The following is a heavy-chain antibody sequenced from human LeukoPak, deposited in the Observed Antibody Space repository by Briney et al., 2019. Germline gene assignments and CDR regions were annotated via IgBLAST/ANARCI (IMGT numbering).Heavy chain of an antibody. CDR2: IYYSGST. CDR1: GGSISSGGYY. D-gene: IGHD5-24*01. Sequence: PSQTLSLTCTVSGGSISSGGYYWSWIRQHPGKGLEWIGYIYYSGSTYYNPSLKGRVTISVDTSKNQFSLKLSSVTAADTAVYCCARARDGYNFGAFDIWGQGTMVTVSS. CDR3: ARARDGYNFGAFDI. V-gene: IGHV4-31*03. J-gene: IGHJ3*02.